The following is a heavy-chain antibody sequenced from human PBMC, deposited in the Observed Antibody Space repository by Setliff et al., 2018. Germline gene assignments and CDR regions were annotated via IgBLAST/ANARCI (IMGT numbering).Heavy chain of an antibody. CDR1: GFTFSTFA. CDR2: IKQDGSEK. CDR3: AKPTTVTTTHYYYYMDV. D-gene: IGHD4-4*01. Sequence: PGGSLRLSCAASGFTFSTFAMTWVRQAPGKGLEWVANIKQDGSEKYYVDSVKGRFTISRDNVKNSLYLQMSSLRAEDTAVYYCAKPTTVTTTHYYYYMDVWGKGTTVTVSS. V-gene: IGHV3-7*03. J-gene: IGHJ6*03.